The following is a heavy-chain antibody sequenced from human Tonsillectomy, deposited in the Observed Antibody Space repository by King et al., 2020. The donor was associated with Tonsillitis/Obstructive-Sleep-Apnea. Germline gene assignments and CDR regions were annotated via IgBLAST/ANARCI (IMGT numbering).Heavy chain of an antibody. Sequence: VQLVESGGGLVQPGGSLRLSCAASGFTFSSYAMSWVRQAPGKGLEWVSGISGSGGSTYYADSVKGRFTISRDNSKNTLFLQMNSLRAEDTAVYDCAKDRRVDCSSTSCSPGDYWGQGTLVTVSS. J-gene: IGHJ4*02. V-gene: IGHV3-23*04. CDR3: AKDRRVDCSSTSCSPGDY. CDR2: ISGSGGST. CDR1: GFTFSSYA. D-gene: IGHD2-2*01.